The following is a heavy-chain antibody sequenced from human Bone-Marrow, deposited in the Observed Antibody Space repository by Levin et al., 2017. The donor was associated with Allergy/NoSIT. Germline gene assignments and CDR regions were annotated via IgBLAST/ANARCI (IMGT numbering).Heavy chain of an antibody. Sequence: GESLKISCAASGFAFSNHWMHWVRQAPGKGLEWVSRINTDGRRTDYADSVQGRFTISRDNAKNILYLHMSSLRGDDTAVYYCGRRLIAASAIDSWGQGTLVTVSS. V-gene: IGHV3-74*01. J-gene: IGHJ1*01. CDR3: GRRLIAASAIDS. D-gene: IGHD6-13*01. CDR1: GFAFSNHW. CDR2: INTDGRRT.